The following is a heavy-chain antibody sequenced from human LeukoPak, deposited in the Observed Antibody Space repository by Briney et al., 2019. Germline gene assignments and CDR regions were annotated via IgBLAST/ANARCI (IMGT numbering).Heavy chain of an antibody. CDR3: ARDTSPPSYDFWSGYPSR. V-gene: IGHV3-48*01. CDR2: ISSSSSTI. D-gene: IGHD3-3*01. CDR1: GYTFTSYD. Sequence: SCKASGYTFTSYDINWVRQAPGKGLDWVSYISSSSSTIYYADSVKGRFTISRDNAKNSLYLQMNSLRAEDTAVYYCARDTSPPSYDFWSGYPSRWGQGTLVTVSS. J-gene: IGHJ4*02.